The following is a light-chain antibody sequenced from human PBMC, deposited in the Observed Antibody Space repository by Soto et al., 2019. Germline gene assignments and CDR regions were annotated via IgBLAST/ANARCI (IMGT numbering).Light chain of an antibody. CDR1: QTMSYY. V-gene: IGKV1-39*01. Sequence: DIQMTQSPSSLSASVGDTVTITCRSSQTMSYYLNWYQQKPGKAPKLLIHATSSLQSGVPSRFSGSGFGTYLTLTISSLQPEDFATYYCQQSYNPPQTFGQGTKVEIK. CDR3: QQSYNPPQT. J-gene: IGKJ1*01. CDR2: ATS.